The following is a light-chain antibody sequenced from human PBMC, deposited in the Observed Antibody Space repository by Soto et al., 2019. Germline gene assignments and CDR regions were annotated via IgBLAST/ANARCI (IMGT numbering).Light chain of an antibody. J-gene: IGKJ4*01. CDR1: QSVNSH. CDR3: QQRTSLRLT. Sequence: EIVLTQSPATLSLSPGERATLSCRASQSVNSHLTWYQQKPGQAPRLLIYDASNRATGIPARFSGSGSGTEFTLTIRSLEPGDFAVYFCQQRTSLRLTFGGGTKVEIK. CDR2: DAS. V-gene: IGKV3-11*01.